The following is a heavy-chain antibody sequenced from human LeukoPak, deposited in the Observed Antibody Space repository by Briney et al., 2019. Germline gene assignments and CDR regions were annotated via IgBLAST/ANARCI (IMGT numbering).Heavy chain of an antibody. J-gene: IGHJ5*01. D-gene: IGHD1-1*01. Sequence: SETLSLTCSVSGGSISTYYWSWIRQPPGKGLEWIGYIHYSGNTNYNPSLKSRVTISVDTSKNQFSLKVSSVTAADTAVYYCAREGTAGTNLNWFDSWGQGTLVNVSS. CDR2: IHYSGNT. V-gene: IGHV4-59*01. CDR3: AREGTAGTNLNWFDS. CDR1: GGSISTYY.